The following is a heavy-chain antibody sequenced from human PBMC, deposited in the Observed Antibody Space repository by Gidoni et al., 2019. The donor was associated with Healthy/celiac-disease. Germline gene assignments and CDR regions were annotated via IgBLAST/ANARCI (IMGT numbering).Heavy chain of an antibody. V-gene: IGHV4-34*01. Sequence: QVQLQQWGAGLLKPSETLSLTCAVYGGSFSGSYWSWIRQPPGKGLEWIGEINHSGSTNYNPSLKSRVTISVDTSKNQFSLKLSSVTAADTAVYYCARGGYCSSTSCPYYFDYWGQGTLVTVSS. J-gene: IGHJ4*02. CDR2: INHSGST. CDR3: ARGGYCSSTSCPYYFDY. CDR1: GGSFSGSY. D-gene: IGHD2-2*01.